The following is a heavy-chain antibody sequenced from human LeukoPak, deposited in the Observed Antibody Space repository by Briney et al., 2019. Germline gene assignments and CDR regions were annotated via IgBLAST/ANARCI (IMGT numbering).Heavy chain of an antibody. D-gene: IGHD2-8*01. CDR1: GYTFTGYY. CDR3: APTNEYYYYFDY. CDR2: VTPNSGGT. Sequence: ASVTVSCKASGYTFTGYYMHWVRQAPGQGIEGLGWVTPNSGGTNYAQKLQDRVTMTSDTSITTAYMELSRLRSDDTAVYYCAPTNEYYYYFDYWGQGTLVTVSS. V-gene: IGHV1-2*02. J-gene: IGHJ4*02.